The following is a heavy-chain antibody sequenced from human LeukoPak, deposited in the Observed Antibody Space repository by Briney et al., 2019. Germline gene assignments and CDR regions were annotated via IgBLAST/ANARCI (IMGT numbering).Heavy chain of an antibody. Sequence: PSETLSLTCAVYGGSFSGYYWSWIRQPPGKGLEWIGEINHSGSTNYNPSLKRRVTISVDTSKNQFSLKLSSVTAADTAVYYCARGATYYYGSGSYYPNWGQGTLVTVSS. CDR1: GGSFSGYY. CDR2: INHSGST. V-gene: IGHV4-34*01. CDR3: ARGATYYYGSGSYYPN. J-gene: IGHJ4*02. D-gene: IGHD3-10*01.